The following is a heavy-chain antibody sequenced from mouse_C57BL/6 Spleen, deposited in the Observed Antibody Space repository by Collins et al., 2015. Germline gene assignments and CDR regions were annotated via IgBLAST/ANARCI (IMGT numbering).Heavy chain of an antibody. CDR3: ARWVMGY. Sequence: QIQLVQSGPELKKPGETVKISCKASGYTFTTYGMSWVKQAPGKGLKWMGWINTYSGVPTYADDFKGRFAFSLETSASTAYSQINNLKNEDTATYFCARWVMGYWGQGTTLTVSS. CDR1: GYTFTTYG. CDR2: INTYSGVP. D-gene: IGHD2-3*01. V-gene: IGHV9-3*01. J-gene: IGHJ2*01.